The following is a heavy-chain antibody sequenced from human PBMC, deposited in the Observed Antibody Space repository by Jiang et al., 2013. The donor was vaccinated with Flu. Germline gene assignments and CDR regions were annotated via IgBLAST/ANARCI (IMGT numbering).Heavy chain of an antibody. J-gene: IGHJ5*02. CDR2: INTNTGNP. CDR3: ARDHSYDFWSGLRWFDP. CDR1: GYTFTSYA. V-gene: IGHV7-4-1*02. Sequence: QSGSELKKPGASVKVSCKASGYTFTSYAMNWVRQAPGQGLEWMGWINTNTGNPTYAQGFTGRFVFSLDTSVSTAYLQISSLKAEDTAVYYCARDHSYDFWSGLRWFDPWGQGTLVTVSS. D-gene: IGHD3-3*01.